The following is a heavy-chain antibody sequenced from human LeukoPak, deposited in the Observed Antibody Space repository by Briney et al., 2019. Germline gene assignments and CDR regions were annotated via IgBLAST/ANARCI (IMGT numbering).Heavy chain of an antibody. CDR3: ASHRTPRGWFDP. J-gene: IGHJ5*02. D-gene: IGHD1-14*01. V-gene: IGHV4-61*02. Sequence: PSETLSLTCTVSGGSISSGSYYWLWIRQPAGKGLEWIGRIYTSGSTYYNPSLKSRVTISVDTSKNQFSPKLSSVTAADTAVYYCASHRTPRGWFDPWGQGTLVTVSS. CDR1: GGSISSGSYY. CDR2: IYTSGST.